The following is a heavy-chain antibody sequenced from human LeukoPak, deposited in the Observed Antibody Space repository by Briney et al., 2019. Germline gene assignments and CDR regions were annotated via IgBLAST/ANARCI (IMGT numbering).Heavy chain of an antibody. CDR1: GFTFSSYA. V-gene: IGHV3-23*01. CDR3: AKDVGYCSGGSCYEYFQH. Sequence: PGGSLRLSCAASGFTFSSYAMSWVRQAPGKGLEWVSAISGSGGSTYYADSVKGRFTISRDNSKNTLYLQMNSLRAEDTAVYYCAKDVGYCSGGSCYEYFQHWGQGTLVTVSS. D-gene: IGHD2-15*01. J-gene: IGHJ1*01. CDR2: ISGSGGST.